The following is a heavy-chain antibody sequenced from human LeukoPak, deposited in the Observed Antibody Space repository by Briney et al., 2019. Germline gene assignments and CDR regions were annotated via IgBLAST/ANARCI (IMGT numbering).Heavy chain of an antibody. CDR1: GYTFTNCY. Sequence: ASVKVSCKASGYTFTNCYIHWVRQAPGQGLEWMGTINPSVGTTRSAKGRASLTRDTSTSTVYMALSTLRSEDTAVYYCARSVFPYYSGSGSPYNVDVRQNSYFDFWGQGTLVTVSS. CDR3: ARSVFPYYSGSGSPYNVDVRQNSYFDF. D-gene: IGHD3-10*01. J-gene: IGHJ4*02. V-gene: IGHV1-46*01. CDR2: INPSVGTT.